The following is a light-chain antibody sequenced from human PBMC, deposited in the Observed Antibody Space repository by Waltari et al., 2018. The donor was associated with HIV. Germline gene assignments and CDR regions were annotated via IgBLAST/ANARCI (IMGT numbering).Light chain of an antibody. V-gene: IGKV1-5*03. CDR2: KVS. J-gene: IGKJ1*01. CDR3: QQFHSYWT. Sequence: IQMTQSPETLSASVGDRVTITCRASQSVNEWLAWFQQKPGKAPKLLILKVSTLERGVPSRFSGSGSGTQFTLTISSLQPDDFATYYCQQFHSYWTFGQGTRVEIK. CDR1: QSVNEW.